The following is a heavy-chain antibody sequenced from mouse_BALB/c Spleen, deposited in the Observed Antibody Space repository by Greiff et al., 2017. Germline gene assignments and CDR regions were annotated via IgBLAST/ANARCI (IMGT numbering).Heavy chain of an antibody. Sequence: EVKLQESGPSLVKPSQTLSLTCSVTGDSITSGYWNWIRKFPGNKLEYMGYISYSGSTYYNPSLKSRISITRDTSKNQYYLQLNSVTTEDTATYYCARYTVLRYYFDYWGQGTTLTVSS. J-gene: IGHJ2*01. D-gene: IGHD1-1*01. CDR3: ARYTVLRYYFDY. CDR2: ISYSGST. CDR1: GDSITSGY. V-gene: IGHV3-8*02.